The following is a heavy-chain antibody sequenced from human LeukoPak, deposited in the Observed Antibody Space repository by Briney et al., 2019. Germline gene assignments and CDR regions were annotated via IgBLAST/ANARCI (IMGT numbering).Heavy chain of an antibody. CDR1: GGTSNSHA. Sequence: ASVKVSCKASGGTSNSHAISWVRRAPGQGLEWMGRIIPNLGTTNRAQNFQDRVTLTADKSTNTAYVELTSLTSDDTAVYYCATTNDGGGYQWGDFFDFWGQGTLVTVSS. CDR3: ATTNDGGGYQWGDFFDF. D-gene: IGHD3-22*01. CDR2: IIPNLGTT. J-gene: IGHJ4*02. V-gene: IGHV1-69*04.